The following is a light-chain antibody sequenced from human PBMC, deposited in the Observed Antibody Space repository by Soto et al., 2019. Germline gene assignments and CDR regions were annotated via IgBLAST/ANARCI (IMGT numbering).Light chain of an antibody. Sequence: DIVMTQSPDSLAESLGERATINCKSSQSVLYSSNNKNYLAWYQQKPGQPPKLLIYWASTRESGVPDRFGGSGSGTDFTLTISSLQAEDVAVYYCQQYDSIPLTFGGGTKVEIK. CDR1: QSVLYSSNNKNY. J-gene: IGKJ4*01. CDR3: QQYDSIPLT. V-gene: IGKV4-1*01. CDR2: WAS.